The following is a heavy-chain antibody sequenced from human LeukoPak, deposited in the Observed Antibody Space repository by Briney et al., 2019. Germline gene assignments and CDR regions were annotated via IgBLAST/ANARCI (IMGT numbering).Heavy chain of an antibody. CDR2: IIPIFGTA. D-gene: IGHD1-26*01. Sequence: GASVKVSCKASGGTFSSYAISWARQAPGQGLEWMGGIIPIFGTANYAQKFQGRVTITADESTSTAYMELSSLRSEDTAVYYCAVGANGIFDYWGQGTLVTVSS. J-gene: IGHJ4*02. CDR1: GGTFSSYA. V-gene: IGHV1-69*13. CDR3: AVGANGIFDY.